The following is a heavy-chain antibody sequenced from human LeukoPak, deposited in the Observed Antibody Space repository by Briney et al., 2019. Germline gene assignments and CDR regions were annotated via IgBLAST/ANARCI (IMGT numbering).Heavy chain of an antibody. CDR1: GFTFSNYA. Sequence: GGSLRLSCAASGFTFSNYAMNWVRQAPGKGLEWVASLSESGDDTYYADSVKGRFTISRDNSKNTLYLQMNSLRAEDTAVYYCARRRGGYSYGKLDYWGQGTLVTVSS. J-gene: IGHJ4*02. V-gene: IGHV3-23*01. D-gene: IGHD5-18*01. CDR3: ARRRGGYSYGKLDY. CDR2: LSESGDDT.